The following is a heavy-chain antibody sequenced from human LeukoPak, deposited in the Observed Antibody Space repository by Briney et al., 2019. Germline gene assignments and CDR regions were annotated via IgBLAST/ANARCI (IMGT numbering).Heavy chain of an antibody. CDR2: VKGDGVTT. CDR3: VRDTGSGWDFDY. CDR1: GFTFNAYA. D-gene: IGHD6-19*01. V-gene: IGHV3-43*02. Sequence: GGSLRLSCAASGFTFNAYAIHWVRQAPGKGLEWVALVKGDGVTTDYANSVKGRFTVSRDNSKNSLYLQMSNLRTEDTALYYCVRDTGSGWDFDYWGQGTLVTVSS. J-gene: IGHJ4*02.